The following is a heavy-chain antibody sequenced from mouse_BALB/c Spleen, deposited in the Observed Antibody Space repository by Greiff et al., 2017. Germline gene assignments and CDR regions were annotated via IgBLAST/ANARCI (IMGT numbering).Heavy chain of an antibody. V-gene: IGHV5-12-1*01. CDR1: GFAFSSYD. Sequence: EVKLVESGGGLVKPGGSQKLSCAASGFAFSSYDMSWVRQTPEKRLEWVAYISSGGGSTYYPDTVKGRFTISRDNAKNTLYLQMSSLKSEDTAMYYCARHGQLVYYAMDYWGQGTSVTVSS. D-gene: IGHD4-1*02. CDR3: ARHGQLVYYAMDY. CDR2: ISSGGGST. J-gene: IGHJ4*01.